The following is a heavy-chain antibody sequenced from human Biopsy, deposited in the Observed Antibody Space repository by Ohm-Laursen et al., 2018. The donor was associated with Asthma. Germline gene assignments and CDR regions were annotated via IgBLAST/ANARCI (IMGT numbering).Heavy chain of an antibody. Sequence: SLRLSCAASGFTFSDYYMSWIRQAPGKGLEWVSYISSSGATIYYADSVRGRFTISRDNPKKSVYLQLDSLRVEDTAVYYCARGYSTSWYFGYWGQGTVVTVSS. CDR3: ARGYSTSWYFGY. V-gene: IGHV3-11*01. D-gene: IGHD6-13*01. CDR2: ISSSGATI. J-gene: IGHJ4*02. CDR1: GFTFSDYY.